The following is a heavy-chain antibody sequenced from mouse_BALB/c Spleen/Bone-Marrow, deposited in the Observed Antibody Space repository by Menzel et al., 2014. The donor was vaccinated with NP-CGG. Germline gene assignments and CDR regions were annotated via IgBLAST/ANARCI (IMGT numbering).Heavy chain of an antibody. Sequence: EVKLVESGGGLVQPGGSLKLSCAASGFTFSSYGMSWVRRTPDKRLELVATINSNGGSTYYPDSVKGRFTISRDNAKNTLYLQMGSLKSEDTAMYYCARDYYGSSDYWGQGTTLTVSS. CDR1: GFTFSSYG. D-gene: IGHD1-1*01. J-gene: IGHJ2*01. CDR2: INSNGGST. CDR3: ARDYYGSSDY. V-gene: IGHV5-6-3*01.